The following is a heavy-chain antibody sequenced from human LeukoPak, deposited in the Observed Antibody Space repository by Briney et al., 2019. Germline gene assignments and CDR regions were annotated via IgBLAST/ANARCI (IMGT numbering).Heavy chain of an antibody. Sequence: GGSLRLSCAASGFTFSSYAMNWVRQAPGKGLEWVSSISSSSSYIYYADSVKGRFTISRDNAKNSLYLQMNSLRAEDTAVYYCARAAVVTQYYFDYWGQGTLVTVSS. CDR3: ARAAVVTQYYFDY. CDR1: GFTFSSYA. V-gene: IGHV3-21*01. CDR2: ISSSSSYI. D-gene: IGHD4-23*01. J-gene: IGHJ4*02.